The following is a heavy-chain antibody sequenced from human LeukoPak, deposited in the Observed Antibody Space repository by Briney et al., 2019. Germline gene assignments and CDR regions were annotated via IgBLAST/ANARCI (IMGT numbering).Heavy chain of an antibody. CDR2: IYYSGST. CDR1: GVAISSYY. CDR3: ARGQGGNYYLIYFDY. V-gene: IGHV4-59*01. J-gene: IGHJ4*02. Sequence: SETLSLTCTVSGVAISSYYWSWIRQPPGKGLEWIGYIYYSGSTNYNPSLKSRVTISVDTSRNQFSLKLTSVTAADTAVYYCARGQGGNYYLIYFDYWGQGALVTVST. D-gene: IGHD1-26*01.